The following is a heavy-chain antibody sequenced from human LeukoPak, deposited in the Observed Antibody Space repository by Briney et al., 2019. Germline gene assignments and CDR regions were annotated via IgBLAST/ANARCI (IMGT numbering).Heavy chain of an antibody. CDR3: AKGHTGSYYSLQDC. J-gene: IGHJ4*02. Sequence: GGSLRLSCAASGFTFSTYAMTWVRQAPGKGLEWVSVISGNGDTTYYADSVKGRFTISRDNSKNTPYLQMNSLRAEDTAIYYCAKGHTGSYYSLQDCWGQGTLVTVSS. D-gene: IGHD2-15*01. V-gene: IGHV3-23*01. CDR1: GFTFSTYA. CDR2: ISGNGDTT.